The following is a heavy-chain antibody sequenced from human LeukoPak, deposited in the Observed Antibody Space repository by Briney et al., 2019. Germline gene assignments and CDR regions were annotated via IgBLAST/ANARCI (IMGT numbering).Heavy chain of an antibody. CDR1: GFIVSNSY. Sequence: SGGSLRLSCAASGFIVSNSYMSWVRQAPGKGLEWVSVIYSGGSTYYADSVKGRFTVSRDNSKNTLYLQMNSLRAEDTAVYYCARVFYYGSANDYWGQGTLVTVSS. V-gene: IGHV3-53*01. CDR3: ARVFYYGSANDY. CDR2: IYSGGST. J-gene: IGHJ4*02. D-gene: IGHD3-10*01.